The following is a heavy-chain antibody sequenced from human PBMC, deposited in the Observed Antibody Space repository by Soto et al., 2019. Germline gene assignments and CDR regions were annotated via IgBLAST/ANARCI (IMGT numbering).Heavy chain of an antibody. J-gene: IGHJ4*02. Sequence: GGSLRLSGAASGVPFSSNYMSWVRKAPGKGLEWVSVIYSGGSTYYADSVKGRFTISRDNSKNTLYLQMNSLRAEDTAIYYCARVNWNVGYDYWGQGTLVTVSS. CDR3: ARVNWNVGYDY. CDR1: GVPFSSNY. CDR2: IYSGGST. D-gene: IGHD1-1*01. V-gene: IGHV3-53*01.